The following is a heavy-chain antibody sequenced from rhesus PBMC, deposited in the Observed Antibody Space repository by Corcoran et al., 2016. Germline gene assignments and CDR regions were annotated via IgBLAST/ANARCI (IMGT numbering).Heavy chain of an antibody. V-gene: IGHV3-116*02. Sequence: EVRLVESGGGLVQPGGSLRLSCAASGFTFSDYYMSWVRQAPGKGPGWVVFIRNKVNGGTEEDAASVKGRFTIARDDSKSIASLQMNSLKTEDTAVYYCARGPNEEYYFDYWGQGVLVTVSS. J-gene: IGHJ4*01. CDR1: GFTFSDYY. CDR3: ARGPNEEYYFDY. D-gene: IGHD1-32*01. CDR2: IRNKVNGGTE.